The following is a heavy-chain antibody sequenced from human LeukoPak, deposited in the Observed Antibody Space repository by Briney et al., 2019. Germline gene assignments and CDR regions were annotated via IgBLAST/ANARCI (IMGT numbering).Heavy chain of an antibody. CDR3: ARDSYYSDSSGYPGY. CDR1: GFTFSSYS. V-gene: IGHV3-21*01. J-gene: IGHJ4*02. CDR2: ISSSSSHI. D-gene: IGHD3-22*01. Sequence: GGSLRLSGAASGFTFSSYSMNWVRQAPGNGLEWVSSISSSSSHIYYADSVKGRFTISRDNAKNSLYLQMNSLRAEDTAVYYCARDSYYSDSSGYPGYWGQGPLVTVSS.